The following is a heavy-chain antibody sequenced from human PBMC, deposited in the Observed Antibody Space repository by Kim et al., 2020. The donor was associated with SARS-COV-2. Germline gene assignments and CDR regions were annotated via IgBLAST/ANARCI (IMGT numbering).Heavy chain of an antibody. Sequence: GGSLRLSCAASGFTFSSYGMHWVRQAPGKGLEWVAVIWYDGSNKYYADSVKGRFTISRDNSKNTLYLQMNSLRAEDTAVYYCARGFLGQPYDSSGYYYPFDYWGQGTLVTVSS. CDR1: GFTFSSYG. CDR2: IWYDGSNK. CDR3: ARGFLGQPYDSSGYYYPFDY. V-gene: IGHV3-33*01. J-gene: IGHJ4*02. D-gene: IGHD3-22*01.